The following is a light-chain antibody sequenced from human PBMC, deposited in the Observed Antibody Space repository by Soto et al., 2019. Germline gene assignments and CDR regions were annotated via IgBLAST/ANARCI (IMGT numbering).Light chain of an antibody. CDR2: SNN. CDR1: SSNIGGNP. CDR3: AAWDDSLNGVV. Sequence: QSVLTQPPSASGTPGQRVNISCSGSSSNIGGNPVNWYQQLPGTAPKLLIYSNNHRPSGVPDRFSGSKSGTSASLAISGLQSEDEADYYCAAWDDSLNGVVFGGGTKLTVL. V-gene: IGLV1-44*01. J-gene: IGLJ2*01.